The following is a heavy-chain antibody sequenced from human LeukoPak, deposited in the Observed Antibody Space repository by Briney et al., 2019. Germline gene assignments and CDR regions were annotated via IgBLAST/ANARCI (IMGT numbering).Heavy chain of an antibody. J-gene: IGHJ4*02. CDR3: ATPPYYDFWSGYYETDY. V-gene: IGHV4-39*01. CDR2: IYYSGST. Sequence: SETLSLTCTVSGGSISSSSYYWGWIRQPPGKGLEWIGSIYYSGSTYYNPSLKSRVTISVDTSKNQFSLKLSSVTAADTAVYYCATPPYYDFWSGYYETDYWGQGTLVTVSS. CDR1: GGSISSSSYY. D-gene: IGHD3-3*01.